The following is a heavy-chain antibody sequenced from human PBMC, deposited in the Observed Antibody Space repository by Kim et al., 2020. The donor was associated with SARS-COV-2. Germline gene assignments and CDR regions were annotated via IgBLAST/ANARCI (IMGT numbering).Heavy chain of an antibody. CDR3: ARDLSKEDCSGGSCYSNHYYYGMDV. Sequence: GGSLRLSCAASGFTFSDYYMSWIRQAPGKGLEWVSYISSSSSYTNYADSVKGRFTISRDNAKNSLYLQMNSLRAEDTAVYYCARDLSKEDCSGGSCYSNHYYYGMDVWGQGTTVTVSS. V-gene: IGHV3-11*05. J-gene: IGHJ6*02. CDR1: GFTFSDYY. D-gene: IGHD2-15*01. CDR2: ISSSSSYT.